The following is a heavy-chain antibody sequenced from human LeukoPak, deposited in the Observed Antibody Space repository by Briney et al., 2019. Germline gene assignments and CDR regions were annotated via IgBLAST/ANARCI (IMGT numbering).Heavy chain of an antibody. D-gene: IGHD2-2*01. V-gene: IGHV4-30-4*08. CDR1: GGSISSGDYY. J-gene: IGHJ4*02. Sequence: PSQTLSLTCTVSGGSISSGDYYWSWIRQPPGKGLEWIGYIYYSGSTYYNPSLKSRVTISVDKSKNQFSLKLSSVTAADTAVYYSARELGYCSSTSCYPDYWGQGTLVTVSS. CDR2: IYYSGST. CDR3: ARELGYCSSTSCYPDY.